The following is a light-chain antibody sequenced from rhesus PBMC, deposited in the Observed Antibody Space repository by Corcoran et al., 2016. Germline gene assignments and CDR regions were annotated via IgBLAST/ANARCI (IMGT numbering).Light chain of an antibody. CDR1: QSVGSY. CDR2: GAS. J-gene: IGKJ1*01. V-gene: IGKV3-24*04. CDR3: LQSSKIWT. Sequence: ETVVTQSPATLSLSPGERATLSCRASQSVGSYLAWYQQKPGQAPRLLSYGASSRATGIPDRFSGSGSGTDFTLTISSLEPEDGGIYYWLQSSKIWTFDQGTKVEIK.